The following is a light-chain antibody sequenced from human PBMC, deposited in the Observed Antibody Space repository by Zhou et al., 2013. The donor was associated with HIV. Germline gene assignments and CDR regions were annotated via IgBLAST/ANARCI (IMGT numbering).Light chain of an antibody. J-gene: IGLJ1*01. CDR3: NSYAGSNTPHV. CDR1: SSDVGAYNY. V-gene: IGLV2-14*03. Sequence: QSALTQPASVSGSPGQSITISCTGTSSDVGAYNYVSWYQQHPGKAPKLMIYDVTKRPSGVSNRFSGSTSGNTASLTISGLQAEDEADYYCNSYAGSNTPHVFGTGTKVTVL. CDR2: DVT.